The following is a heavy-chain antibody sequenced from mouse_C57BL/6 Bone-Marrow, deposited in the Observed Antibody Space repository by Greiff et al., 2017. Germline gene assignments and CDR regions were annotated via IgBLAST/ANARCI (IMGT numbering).Heavy chain of an antibody. J-gene: IGHJ3*01. CDR3: AMYYVGRFAY. CDR1: GYSFTSYW. V-gene: IGHV1-55*01. CDR2: IYPGSGST. Sequence: VQLQQPGAELVKPGASVKMSCTASGYSFTSYWITWVKQRPGQGLEWIGDIYPGSGSTNYNEKFKSKATLTVDTSSSTAYMQLSSRPSEDSAVYYCAMYYVGRFAYWGQGTLVTVSA. D-gene: IGHD1-1*01.